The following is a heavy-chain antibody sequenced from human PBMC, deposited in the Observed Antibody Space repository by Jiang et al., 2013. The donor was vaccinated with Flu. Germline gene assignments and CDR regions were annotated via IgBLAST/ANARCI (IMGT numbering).Heavy chain of an antibody. CDR3: ARAVAARTDFFDS. CDR1: GDSISSYY. D-gene: IGHD6-19*01. J-gene: IGHJ4*02. CDR2: IYYSGST. V-gene: IGHV4-59*01. Sequence: GPGLVKSSETLSLTCTVSGDSISSYYWSWVRKPPGKGLEWIGFIYYSGSTKYNPSLRSRVTISIDTSRTRFSLKLTSVTAADTAVYYCARAVAARTDFFDSWGQGTLVTVSS.